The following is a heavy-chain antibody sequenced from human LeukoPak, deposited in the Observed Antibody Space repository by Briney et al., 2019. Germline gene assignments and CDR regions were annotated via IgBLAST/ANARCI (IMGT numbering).Heavy chain of an antibody. CDR2: IRYDGSIK. Sequence: QPGGSLRLSCAASGFTFSSYGMHWVRQAPGKGLEWVAFIRYDGSIKYYADSVKGRFTISRDSSKNTLYLQMSSLITEDTAVYYCAREGGTLSTSPTLDYWGQGTLVTVSS. V-gene: IGHV3-30*02. J-gene: IGHJ4*02. CDR3: AREGGTLSTSPTLDY. CDR1: GFTFSSYG. D-gene: IGHD1-1*01.